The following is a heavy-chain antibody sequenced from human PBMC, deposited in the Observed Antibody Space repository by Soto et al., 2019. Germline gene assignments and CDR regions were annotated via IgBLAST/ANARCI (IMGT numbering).Heavy chain of an antibody. V-gene: IGHV1-18*01. CDR3: ARSGYSYGYGWFDP. CDR1: GYTFTSYG. CDR2: ISAYNGNT. D-gene: IGHD5-18*01. Sequence: VKVSCKASGYTFTSYGISWVRQAPGQGLEWMGWISAYNGNTNYAQKLQGRVTMTTDTSTSTAYMELRSLRSDDTAVYYCARSGYSYGYGWFDPWGQGTLVTVSS. J-gene: IGHJ5*02.